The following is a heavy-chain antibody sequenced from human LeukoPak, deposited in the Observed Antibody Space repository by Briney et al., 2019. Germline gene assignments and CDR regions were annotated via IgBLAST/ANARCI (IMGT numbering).Heavy chain of an antibody. V-gene: IGHV4-59*01. Sequence: PSETLSLTCTVSGGSISSYYWSWIRQLPGKGLEWIGYIYYSGNTNYNPSLKSRVTISVDTSKNQFSLKLTSVTAADTAVYYCAKLYGDYNPDYWGQGTLVTVSS. CDR3: AKLYGDYNPDY. CDR1: GGSISSYY. D-gene: IGHD4-17*01. J-gene: IGHJ4*02. CDR2: IYYSGNT.